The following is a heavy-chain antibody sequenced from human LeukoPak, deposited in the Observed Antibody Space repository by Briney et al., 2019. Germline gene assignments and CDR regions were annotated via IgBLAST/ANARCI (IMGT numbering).Heavy chain of an antibody. Sequence: GSLRLSCAASGFTFSSYAMHWVRQAPGKGLEWVAVISYDGSNKYYADSVKGRFTISRDNSKNTLYLQMNSLRAEDTAVYYCARSGLSGYDWVYYYGMDVWGQGTTVTVS. V-gene: IGHV3-30-3*01. CDR3: ARSGLSGYDWVYYYGMDV. CDR1: GFTFSSYA. D-gene: IGHD5-12*01. J-gene: IGHJ6*02. CDR2: ISYDGSNK.